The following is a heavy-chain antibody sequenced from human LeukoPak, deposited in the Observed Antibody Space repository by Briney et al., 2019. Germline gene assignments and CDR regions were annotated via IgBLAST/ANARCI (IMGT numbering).Heavy chain of an antibody. CDR2: ISWNSANI. CDR3: AKEGYCSSTSCFYFDY. Sequence: GRSLRLSSAASGFTFDDYAMHRDRQAPGLGLVRVSGISWNSANIGYEDSVKGRFTISRDNAKNSLYLQMNSLRAEDTGLYYCAKEGYCSSTSCFYFDYWGQGTLVTVSS. V-gene: IGHV3-9*01. CDR1: GFTFDDYA. J-gene: IGHJ4*02. D-gene: IGHD2-2*01.